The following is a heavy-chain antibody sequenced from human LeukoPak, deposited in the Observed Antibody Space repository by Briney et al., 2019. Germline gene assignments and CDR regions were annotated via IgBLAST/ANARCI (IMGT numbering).Heavy chain of an antibody. J-gene: IGHJ6*02. CDR1: GGSFSGYY. Sequence: SETLSLTCAVYGGSFSGYYWSWIRQPPGKGLRWIGEINHSGSTNYNPSLKSRVTISVDTSKNQFSLKLSSVTAADTAVYYCARGWLSAYYYYGMDVWGQGTTVTVSS. D-gene: IGHD3-9*01. CDR2: INHSGST. CDR3: ARGWLSAYYYYGMDV. V-gene: IGHV4-34*01.